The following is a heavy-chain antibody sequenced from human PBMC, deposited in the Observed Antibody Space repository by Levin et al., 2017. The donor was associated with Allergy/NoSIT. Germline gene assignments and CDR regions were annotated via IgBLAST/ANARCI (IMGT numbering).Heavy chain of an antibody. CDR1: GFTFSTYG. Sequence: GESLKISCAASGFTFSTYGMHWVRQAPGKGLEWLAVIWYDGSNEYYADSVKGRFTISRDNAKNSLYLQMNSLRAEDTALYYCAKGRGVSMDYWGQGTLVTVSS. D-gene: IGHD6-13*01. V-gene: IGHV3-33*03. CDR2: IWYDGSNE. CDR3: AKGRGVSMDY. J-gene: IGHJ4*02.